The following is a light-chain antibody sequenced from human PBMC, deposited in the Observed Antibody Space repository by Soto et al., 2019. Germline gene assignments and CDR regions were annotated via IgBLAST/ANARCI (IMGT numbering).Light chain of an antibody. CDR2: EVS. J-gene: IGLJ2*01. V-gene: IGLV2-8*01. Sequence: QSALTQPPSASGSPGQSVTISCTGTSSDVGGYNYVSWYQQQPGKAPKLMIYEVSKRPSGVPDRFSGSKSGNTASLTVSGIQAEDEADYHCNSYAGSNNLLFGGGTQLTVL. CDR3: NSYAGSNNLL. CDR1: SSDVGGYNY.